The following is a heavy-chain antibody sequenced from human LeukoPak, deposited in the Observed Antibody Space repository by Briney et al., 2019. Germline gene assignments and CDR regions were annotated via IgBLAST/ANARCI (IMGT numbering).Heavy chain of an antibody. D-gene: IGHD1-26*01. J-gene: IGHJ4*02. CDR1: GGFISSYY. CDR2: IYYSGST. V-gene: IGHV4-59*01. CDR3: ARVTIVGATDFDY. Sequence: SETLSLTCTVSGGFISSYYWSWLRQPPGKGLEWIGYIYYSGSTNYNPSLKSRVTISVDTSKNQFSLKLSSVPAADPAVYYCARVTIVGATDFDYWGQGTLVTVSS.